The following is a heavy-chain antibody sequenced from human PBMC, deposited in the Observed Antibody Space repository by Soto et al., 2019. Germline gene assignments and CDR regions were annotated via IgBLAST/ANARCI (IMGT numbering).Heavy chain of an antibody. V-gene: IGHV1-3*01. J-gene: IGHJ6*02. CDR1: GYTFTSYA. Sequence: GASVKVSCKASGYTFTSYAMHWVRQAPGQRLEWMGWINAGNGKTKYSQKFQGRVTITRDTSASTAYMELSSLRSEDTAVYYCARGTGEYYYYYYGMDVWGQGTTVTVSS. CDR2: INAGNGKT. CDR3: ARGTGEYYYYYYGMDV. D-gene: IGHD7-27*01.